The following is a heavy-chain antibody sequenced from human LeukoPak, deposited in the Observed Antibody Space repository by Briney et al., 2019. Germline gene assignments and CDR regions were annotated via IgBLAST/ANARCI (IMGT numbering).Heavy chain of an antibody. CDR2: ISGDGGST. CDR3: ASADSGSYYYPFDY. Sequence: GGSLRLSCAASGFTFDDYAMHWVRQAPGKGLEWVSLISGDGGSTYYADSVKGRFTISRDNSKNSLYLQMNSLGTEDTTLYYCASADSGSYYYPFDYWGQGTLVTVSS. D-gene: IGHD1-26*01. V-gene: IGHV3-43*02. CDR1: GFTFDDYA. J-gene: IGHJ4*02.